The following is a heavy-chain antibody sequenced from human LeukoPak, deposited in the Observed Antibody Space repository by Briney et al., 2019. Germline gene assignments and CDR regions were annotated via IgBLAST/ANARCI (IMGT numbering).Heavy chain of an antibody. J-gene: IGHJ4*02. CDR2: IIPIFGTA. CDR1: GGTFSSYA. Sequence: ASVKVSCKASGGTFSSYAISWVRQAPGQGLEWMGGIIPIFGTANYAQKFQGRVTITADESTSTAYMELSSLRSEDTAVYYCASRPELAARPDVYYFDYWGQGTLVTVSS. CDR3: ASRPELAARPDVYYFDY. V-gene: IGHV1-69*13. D-gene: IGHD6-6*01.